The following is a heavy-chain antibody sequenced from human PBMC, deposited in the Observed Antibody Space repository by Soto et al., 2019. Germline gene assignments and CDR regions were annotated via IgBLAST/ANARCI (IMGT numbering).Heavy chain of an antibody. CDR1: GFTVSSNY. D-gene: IGHD2-15*01. J-gene: IGHJ6*03. CDR3: ARGQRYCSGGSCYFSDYYYYYMDV. CDR2: IYSGGST. Sequence: GGSLRLSCAASGFTVSSNYMSWVRQAPGKGLEWVSVIYSGGSTYYADSVKGRFTISRDNSKNTLYLQMNSLRAEDTAVYYCARGQRYCSGGSCYFSDYYYYYMDVWGKGTTVTVSS. V-gene: IGHV3-66*01.